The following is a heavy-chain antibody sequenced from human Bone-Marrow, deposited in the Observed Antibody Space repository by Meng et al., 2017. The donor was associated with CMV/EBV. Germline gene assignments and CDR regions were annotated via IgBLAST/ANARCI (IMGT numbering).Heavy chain of an antibody. V-gene: IGHV1-8*02. CDR3: ARGRIFGSY. D-gene: IGHD3-3*01. Sequence: ASVKVSCKASGYTFTTYGISWVRQAPGQGLEWMGRINPNSGDTGYAQKFQGRVTLTRKTSINTAYMELNNLRSEDTAVYYCARGRIFGSYWGQGTLVTVSS. CDR2: INPNSGDT. CDR1: GYTFTTYG. J-gene: IGHJ4*02.